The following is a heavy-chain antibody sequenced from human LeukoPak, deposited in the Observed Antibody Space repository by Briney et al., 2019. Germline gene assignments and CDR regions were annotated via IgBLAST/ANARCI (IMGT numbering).Heavy chain of an antibody. CDR2: ISSSSSYI. CDR3: ARETPAYGSGSSFDY. Sequence: GGSARLSCAASGFTFSSYSMNWVRQAPGKGLEWVSSISSSSSYIYYADSVKGRFTISRDNAKNSLYLQMNSLRAEDTAVYYCARETPAYGSGSSFDYWGQGTLVTVSS. J-gene: IGHJ4*02. V-gene: IGHV3-21*01. CDR1: GFTFSSYS. D-gene: IGHD3-10*01.